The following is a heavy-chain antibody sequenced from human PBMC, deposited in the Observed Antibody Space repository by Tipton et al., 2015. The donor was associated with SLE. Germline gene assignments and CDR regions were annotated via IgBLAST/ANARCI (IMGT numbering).Heavy chain of an antibody. J-gene: IGHJ1*01. CDR3: ASGEGSYGQEYFQH. CDR1: GYTSISYG. D-gene: IGHD3-16*01. V-gene: IGHV1-18*04. CDR2: ISAYNGNT. Sequence: QVQLVQSGAEVKKPGASVKVSCKASGYTSISYGISWVRQAPGQGLEWMGWISAYNGNTNYAQNVQGRVTMTTDTSTSTAYMELRSLRSDDTAVYYCASGEGSYGQEYFQHWGRGTLVTVSS.